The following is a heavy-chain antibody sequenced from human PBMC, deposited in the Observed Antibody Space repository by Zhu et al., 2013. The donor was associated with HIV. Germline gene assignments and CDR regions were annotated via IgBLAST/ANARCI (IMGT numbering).Heavy chain of an antibody. V-gene: IGHV1-8*02. CDR2: MNPNSGNR. CDR3: VRGRDGDGYNYGY. CDR1: GYTFSTYD. Sequence: QVQLVQSGSEVKKPGTSVKVTCKSSGYTFSTYDINWVRQATGQGPEWMGWMNPNSGNRGYAQKFQGRVTMTRNTSIRTAYLELSSLKSEDTAVYYCVRGRDGDGYNYGYWGQGTLVTVSS. J-gene: IGHJ4*02. D-gene: IGHD5-12*01.